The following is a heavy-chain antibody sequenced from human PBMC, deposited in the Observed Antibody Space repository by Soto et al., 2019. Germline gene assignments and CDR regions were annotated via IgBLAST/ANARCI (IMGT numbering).Heavy chain of an antibody. Sequence: ASVKVSCKASGYTFTNYAMHWVRQAPGQRLEWMGWINAGNGNTKYSQKFQGRVTMTEDTSTDTAYMELSSLRSEDTAVYYCATDLGSIAAAGTSVTTYYYYYYGMDVWGQGTTVTVSS. CDR1: GYTFTNYA. CDR3: ATDLGSIAAAGTSVTTYYYYYYGMDV. D-gene: IGHD6-13*01. J-gene: IGHJ6*02. CDR2: INAGNGNT. V-gene: IGHV1-3*01.